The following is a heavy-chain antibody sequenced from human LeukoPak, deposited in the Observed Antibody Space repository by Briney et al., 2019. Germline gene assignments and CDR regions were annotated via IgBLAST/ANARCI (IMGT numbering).Heavy chain of an antibody. CDR3: AREIQWLPGYFDY. Sequence: GGSLRLSCAASGFTFSSHWMHWVRQAPGKGLEWVSYISSSGSTIYYADSVKGRFTISRDNAKNSLYLQMNSLRAEDTAVYYCAREIQWLPGYFDYWGQGTLVTVSS. J-gene: IGHJ4*02. V-gene: IGHV3-48*04. D-gene: IGHD3-22*01. CDR1: GFTFSSHW. CDR2: ISSSGSTI.